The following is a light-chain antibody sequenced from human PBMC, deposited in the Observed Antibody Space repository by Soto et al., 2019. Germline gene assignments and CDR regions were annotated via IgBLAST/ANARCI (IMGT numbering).Light chain of an antibody. CDR2: DVS. V-gene: IGLV2-11*01. CDR1: SSDVGAYNY. CDR3: YSYAATYTFLL. J-gene: IGLJ2*01. Sequence: QSALTQPRSVSGSPGQSVTISCTGTSSDVGAYNYVSWYQQHPGKAPKLMISDVSKRPSGVPDRFSGSKSGNTASLTISGLQAEDDADYYCYSYAATYTFLLFGGGTKLTVL.